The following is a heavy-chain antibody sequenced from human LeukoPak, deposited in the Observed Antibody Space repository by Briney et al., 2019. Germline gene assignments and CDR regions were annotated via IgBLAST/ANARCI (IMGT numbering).Heavy chain of an antibody. J-gene: IGHJ3*02. Sequence: SETLSLTCTVSGGSISSYYWSWIRQPARPGLERIRRIYTSWSTNYNPSLTSRVPISVYTSKYQFSLTLSSSTAAAPAVSSFSRNREIVGVPAGIAGRAFDIWGQGTIVTVYS. CDR1: GGSISSYY. CDR3: SRNREIVGVPAGIAGRAFDI. V-gene: IGHV4-4*07. D-gene: IGHD2-2*01. CDR2: IYTSWST.